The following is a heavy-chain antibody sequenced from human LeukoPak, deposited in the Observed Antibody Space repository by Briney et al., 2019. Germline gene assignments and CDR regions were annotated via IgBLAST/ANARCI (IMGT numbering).Heavy chain of an antibody. D-gene: IGHD4-23*01. V-gene: IGHV4-59*08. CDR2: IYYSGST. CDR1: GVSISSYY. CDR3: ARQVVNRYMNFDY. Sequence: PSETLSLTCTVSGVSISSYYLSWIRQPPGKGLEWIGYIYYSGSTNYNPSLKSRVTISVDTSKNQFTLKLSSVTAADTAVYYCARQVVNRYMNFDYWGQGTLVTVSS. J-gene: IGHJ4*02.